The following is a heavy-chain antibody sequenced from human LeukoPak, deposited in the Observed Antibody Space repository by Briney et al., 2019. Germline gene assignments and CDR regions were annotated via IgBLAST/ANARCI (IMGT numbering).Heavy chain of an antibody. CDR1: AGPICSYY. CDR2: IYTTGGK. D-gene: IGHD1-26*01. J-gene: IGHJ4*02. Sequence: SETLSLPCSVSAGPICSYYWSWIRQPPGKGLEWIGYIYTTGGKKYNPSLESRVTMSLRTSRNHSFSRKNYVTAADTAVYYCAGHVKNYYPNYSGEGILLSVSS. V-gene: IGHV4-4*08. CDR3: AGHVKNYYPNY.